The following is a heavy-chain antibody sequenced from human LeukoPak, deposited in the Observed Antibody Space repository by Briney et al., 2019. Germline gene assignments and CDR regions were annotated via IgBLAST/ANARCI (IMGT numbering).Heavy chain of an antibody. V-gene: IGHV1-46*01. Sequence: ASVTVSCTASGYTFTSYYMHWVRRAPGQGLEWMGIINPSGGSTSYAQKFQGRVTMTRDMSTSTVYMELSSLRSEDTAVYYCARFLGSSGYYRNYYFDYWGQGTLVTVSS. CDR3: ARFLGSSGYYRNYYFDY. J-gene: IGHJ4*02. CDR1: GYTFTSYY. D-gene: IGHD3-22*01. CDR2: INPSGGST.